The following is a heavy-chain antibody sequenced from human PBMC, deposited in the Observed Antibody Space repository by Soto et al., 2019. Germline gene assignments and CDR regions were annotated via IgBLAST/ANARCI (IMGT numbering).Heavy chain of an antibody. CDR3: ARANEGYSSSWLQYYFDY. V-gene: IGHV1-18*01. Sequence: ASVKVSCKASGGTFSSYAISWVRQAPGQGLEWMGWISAYNGTANYAQKLQGRVTMTTDTSTSTAYMELRSLRSDDTAVYYCARANEGYSSSWLQYYFDYWGQGTLVTVSS. CDR2: ISAYNGTA. J-gene: IGHJ4*02. CDR1: GGTFSSYA. D-gene: IGHD6-13*01.